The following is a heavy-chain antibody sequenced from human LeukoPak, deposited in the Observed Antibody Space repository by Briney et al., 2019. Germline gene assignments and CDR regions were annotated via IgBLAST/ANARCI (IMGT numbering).Heavy chain of an antibody. J-gene: IGHJ4*02. V-gene: IGHV1-46*01. D-gene: IGHD7-27*01. CDR1: GYTFTSYY. CDR2: INPSGGST. CDR3: ATLGSFDY. Sequence: GASVKLSCKSSGYTFTSYYMHWVRQAPGQGLEWMGIINPSGGSTSYAQKFQGRVTMTRDTSTSTVYMELSSLRSEDTALYYCATLGSFDYWGQGTLVTVSS.